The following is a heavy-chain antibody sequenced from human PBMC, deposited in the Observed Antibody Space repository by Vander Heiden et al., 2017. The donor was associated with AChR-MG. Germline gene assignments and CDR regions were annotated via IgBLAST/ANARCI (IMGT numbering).Heavy chain of an antibody. D-gene: IGHD1-26*01. CDR3: ARELTGSFYFDF. V-gene: IGHV1-46*03. CDR2: INPSLDST. J-gene: IGHJ4*02. CDR1: GFTFTNYH. Sequence: VQLVQYGAEAKTPGASLKVSCKTSGFTFTNYHMHWVRQAPGQGLEWVGTINPSLDSTHYAQKFQGRVRMTRDTSTKTVYMDMTSLRPEDTAVYFCARELTGSFYFDFWGQGSLVTVSS.